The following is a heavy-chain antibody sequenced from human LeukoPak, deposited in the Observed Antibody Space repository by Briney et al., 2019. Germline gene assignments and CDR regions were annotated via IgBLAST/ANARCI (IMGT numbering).Heavy chain of an antibody. J-gene: IGHJ3*02. V-gene: IGHV5-51*01. CDR2: IYPGDSET. CDR1: GYSFTDYW. Sequence: GESLKISCEGSGYSFTDYWIGWVRQMPGKGLEWMGIIYPGDSETRYSPSFQGQVTISADKSISTAYLQWSSLKASDTAMYYCARRYYYDSSGYYLAHDAFDIWGQGTMVTVSS. D-gene: IGHD3-22*01. CDR3: ARRYYYDSSGYYLAHDAFDI.